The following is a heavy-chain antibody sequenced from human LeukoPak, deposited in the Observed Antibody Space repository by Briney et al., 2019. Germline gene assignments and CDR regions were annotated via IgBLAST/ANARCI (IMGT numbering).Heavy chain of an antibody. J-gene: IGHJ3*02. CDR2: ISGSGGST. V-gene: IGHV3-23*01. CDR3: AKWSSSGYAFDI. CDR1: GFTFNSYA. D-gene: IGHD6-13*01. Sequence: GGSLRLSCAASGFTFNSYAMSWVRQAPGKGLEWVSAISGSGGSTYYADSVKGRFTISRDNSKNTLYLQMNSLRAEDTAVYYCAKWSSSGYAFDIWGQGTMVTVSS.